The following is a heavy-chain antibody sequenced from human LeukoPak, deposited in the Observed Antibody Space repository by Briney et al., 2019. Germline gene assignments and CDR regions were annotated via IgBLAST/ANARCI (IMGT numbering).Heavy chain of an antibody. CDR1: GFTFSNYA. CDR2: ISGSGDST. D-gene: IGHD5-18*01. CDR3: ARVVDTPMVLYGAFDI. J-gene: IGHJ3*02. Sequence: GGSLRLSCAASGFTFSNYAMRWVRQAPGKGLEWVSGISGSGDSTYYADSVKGRFTISRDNSKNTLYLQMNSLRAEDTAVYYCARVVDTPMVLYGAFDIWGQGTMVTVSS. V-gene: IGHV3-23*01.